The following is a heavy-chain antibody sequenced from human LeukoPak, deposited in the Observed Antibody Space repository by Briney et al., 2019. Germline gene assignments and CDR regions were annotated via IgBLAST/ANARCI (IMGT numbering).Heavy chain of an antibody. V-gene: IGHV3-23*01. J-gene: IGHJ4*02. D-gene: IGHD1-7*01. CDR2: ISGSGGST. CDR1: GFTFSDYA. Sequence: PGGSPRLSCAASGFTFSDYAMSWVRQAPGKGLEWVSAISGSGGSTYYGDSVKGRFTISRDNSKNTLYLQMNSLRAEDTAVYYCAKAGRTGTTSGRDYFDYWGQGTLVTVSS. CDR3: AKAGRTGTTSGRDYFDY.